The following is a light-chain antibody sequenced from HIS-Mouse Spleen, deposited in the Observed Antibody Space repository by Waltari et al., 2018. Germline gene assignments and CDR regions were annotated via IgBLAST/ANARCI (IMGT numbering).Light chain of an antibody. CDR1: QSVSYSANNKNY. V-gene: IGKV4-1*01. CDR3: QQYYSTPYT. Sequence: EIVMTQSPDSLAVALGERATINCKSRQSVSYSANNKNYLAWYQQKPGQPPKLLIYCASTRESGVPDRFSGSGSGTYFTLTISSLQAEDVAVYYCQQYYSTPYTFGQGTKLEIK. J-gene: IGKJ2*01. CDR2: CAS.